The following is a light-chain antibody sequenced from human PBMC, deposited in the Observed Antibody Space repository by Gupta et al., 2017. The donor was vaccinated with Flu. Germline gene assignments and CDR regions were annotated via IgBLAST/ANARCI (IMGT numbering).Light chain of an antibody. CDR3: QQSNSSPQT. CDR1: QSISSY. CDR2: AAS. V-gene: IGKV1-39*01. Sequence: PTSLSASVRERVTITCRASQSISSYLDWYQQKPGKAPKLLIYAASSMQSGVPARFSGSGSGTDFSLTISSLEPEDFATYYCQQSNSSPQTFGQGTKVEIK. J-gene: IGKJ1*01.